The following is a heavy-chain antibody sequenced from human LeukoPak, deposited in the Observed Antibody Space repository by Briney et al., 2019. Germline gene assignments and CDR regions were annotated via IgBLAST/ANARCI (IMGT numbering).Heavy chain of an antibody. Sequence: GGSLRLSCAASGFTFSKFPMGWVRQAPGRGLEWVSAISASGDVTFYAVSPRGRFTISRDNSKSTLYLQMNGLRAEDTAIFYCAKSLFTSATGTGRAFHIWGQGTRVTVSS. CDR3: AKSLFTSATGTGRAFHI. CDR1: GFTFSKFP. V-gene: IGHV3-23*01. CDR2: ISASGDVT. J-gene: IGHJ3*02. D-gene: IGHD1-1*01.